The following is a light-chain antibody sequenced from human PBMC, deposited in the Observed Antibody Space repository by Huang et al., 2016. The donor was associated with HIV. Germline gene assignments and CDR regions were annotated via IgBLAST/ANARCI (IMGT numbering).Light chain of an antibody. Sequence: EIVLTQSPGTLSLSPGARATLSCRASQSVTTTYLAWYQQKPGQPPRPRFYNTSESASGIPDRFSGSGSGTGFSLTIRRLEAEDFAVYYCQQYGGSPPGVTFGGGTKIEVK. V-gene: IGKV3-20*01. CDR2: NTS. J-gene: IGKJ4*01. CDR3: QQYGGSPPGVT. CDR1: QSVTTTY.